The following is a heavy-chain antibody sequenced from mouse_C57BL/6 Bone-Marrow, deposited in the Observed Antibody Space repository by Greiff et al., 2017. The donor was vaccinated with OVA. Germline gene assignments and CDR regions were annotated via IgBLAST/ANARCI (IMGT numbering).Heavy chain of an antibody. D-gene: IGHD1-1*01. J-gene: IGHJ4*01. CDR2: IFPGSGST. CDR3: ARWSTTVPYAMDY. Sequence: VQLQESGPELVKPGASVKISCKASGYTFTDYYINWVKQRPGQGLEWIGWIFPGSGSTYYNEKFKGKATLTVDKSSSTAYMLLSSLTSEDSAVYFCARWSTTVPYAMDYWGQGTSVTVSS. CDR1: GYTFTDYY. V-gene: IGHV1-75*01.